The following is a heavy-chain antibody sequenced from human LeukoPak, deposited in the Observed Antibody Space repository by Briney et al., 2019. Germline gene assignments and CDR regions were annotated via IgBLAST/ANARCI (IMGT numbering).Heavy chain of an antibody. D-gene: IGHD3-3*01. CDR1: GFTFSSYA. Sequence: PGGSLRLPCAASGFTFSSYAMHWVRQAPGKGLEWVAVISYDGSNKYYADSVKGRFTISRDNSKNTLYLQMNSLRAEDTAVYYCARWGSPYYDFWSGYYFFDYWGQGTLVTVSS. V-gene: IGHV3-30-3*01. J-gene: IGHJ4*02. CDR3: ARWGSPYYDFWSGYYFFDY. CDR2: ISYDGSNK.